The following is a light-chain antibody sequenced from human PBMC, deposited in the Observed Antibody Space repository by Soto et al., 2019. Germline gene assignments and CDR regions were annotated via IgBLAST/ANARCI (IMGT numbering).Light chain of an antibody. CDR1: QSVSSN. V-gene: IGKV3-15*01. Sequence: EIVMTQSQATLSVSPGERATLSCRASQSVSSNLAWYQQKPGQAPRLLLYGASTRATGIPARFSGSVSGTEFTLSISSLQSEDFAVYYCQQYNNWSTFGQGTKVESK. CDR2: GAS. J-gene: IGKJ1*01. CDR3: QQYNNWST.